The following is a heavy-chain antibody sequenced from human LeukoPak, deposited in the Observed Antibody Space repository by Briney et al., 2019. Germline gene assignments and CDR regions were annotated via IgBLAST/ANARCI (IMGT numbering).Heavy chain of an antibody. D-gene: IGHD6-13*01. CDR2: ITSNGGTT. J-gene: IGHJ3*02. Sequence: PGGSLRLSCAASGFTFSNYVLHWVRQAPGKGLESVSAITSNGGTTYYADSVKGRFTISRDNPKNTLYLQMGSLRVEDMAVYYCAKDSSSWYDEAFDIWGQGTMVTVSP. CDR3: AKDSSSWYDEAFDI. V-gene: IGHV3-64*02. CDR1: GFTFSNYV.